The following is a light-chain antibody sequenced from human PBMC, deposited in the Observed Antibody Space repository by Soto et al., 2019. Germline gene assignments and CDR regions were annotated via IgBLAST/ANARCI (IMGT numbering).Light chain of an antibody. CDR3: LQDYNYPRT. CDR1: QGIRND. Sequence: IQMTQSPSSLSASVGDRVTITCRASQGIRNDLGWYQQKPGEAPNLLIYAATTLRSGVPSRFSGSGSGTDFTLTISSLQPEDFATYCCLQDYNYPRTFGQGTRVEVK. V-gene: IGKV1-6*02. J-gene: IGKJ1*01. CDR2: AAT.